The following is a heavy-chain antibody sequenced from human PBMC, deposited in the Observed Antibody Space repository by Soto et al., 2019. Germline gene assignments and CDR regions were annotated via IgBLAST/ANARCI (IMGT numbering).Heavy chain of an antibody. D-gene: IGHD6-19*01. CDR1: GYTFTEYY. CDR2: INSDSGGT. J-gene: IGHJ5*01. CDR3: TRASTVTGGSSNSLPNDS. Sequence: AAVKVSCKGSGYTFTEYYMHWVRQAPGQGLEGMGWINSDSGGTNYAQKFQGRLTMTRDTSITTAYMELSRLRSDVTAVYYCTRASTVTGGSSNSLPNDSWGQGTLVT. V-gene: IGHV1-2*02.